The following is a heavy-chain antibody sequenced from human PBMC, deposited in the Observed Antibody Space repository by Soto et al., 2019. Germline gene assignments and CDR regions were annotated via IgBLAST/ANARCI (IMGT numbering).Heavy chain of an antibody. J-gene: IGHJ6*02. CDR3: ARDRWGGRLSGYYYYYYGMDV. V-gene: IGHV1-2*04. Sequence: ASVKFYCKASGYTFTGYYMHWVRQAPGQGLEWMGWINPNSGGTNYAQKFQGWVTMTRDTSISTAYMELSRLRSDDTAVYYCARDRWGGRLSGYYYYYYGMDVWGQGTTVTVSS. CDR1: GYTFTGYY. CDR2: INPNSGGT. D-gene: IGHD3-22*01.